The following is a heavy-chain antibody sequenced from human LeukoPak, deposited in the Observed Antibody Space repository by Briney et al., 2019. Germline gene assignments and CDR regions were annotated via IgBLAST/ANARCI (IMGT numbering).Heavy chain of an antibody. J-gene: IGHJ6*02. D-gene: IGHD3-10*01. V-gene: IGHV4-59*01. CDR3: ARGRSFSVAGSKRDYYYYGMDV. CDR1: GGSISSYY. CDR2: IYYSGST. Sequence: SETLSLTCTVSGGSISSYYWSWIRQPPGKGLEWIGYIYYSGSTNYNPSLKSRVTISVDTSKSQFSLKLSSVTAADTAVYYCARGRSFSVAGSKRDYYYYGMDVWGQGTTVTVSS.